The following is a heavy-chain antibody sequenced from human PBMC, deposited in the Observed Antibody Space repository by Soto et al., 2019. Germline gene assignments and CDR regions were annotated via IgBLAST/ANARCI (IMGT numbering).Heavy chain of an antibody. CDR2: IYYSGST. CDR3: ARDSSGVRGVIRYYYYYMDV. J-gene: IGHJ6*03. V-gene: IGHV4-31*03. Sequence: SETLSLTCTVSGGSISSGGYYWSWIRQHPGKGLEWIGYIYYSGSTYYNPSLKSRVTISVDTSKNQFSLKLSSVTAADTAVYYCARDSSGVRGVIRYYYYYMDVWGKGTTVTVSS. CDR1: GGSISSGGYY. D-gene: IGHD3-10*01.